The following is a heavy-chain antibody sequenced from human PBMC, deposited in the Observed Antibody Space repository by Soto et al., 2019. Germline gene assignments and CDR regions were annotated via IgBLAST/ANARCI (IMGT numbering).Heavy chain of an antibody. J-gene: IGHJ4*02. CDR1: GFTFGDYA. V-gene: IGHV3-49*03. Sequence: GSLRLSCIASGFTFGDYAMSWFRQAPGKGLEWVGFIRSKAYGGTTEYAASVKGRFTISRDDSKSIAYLQMNSLKTEDTAVYYCTRDSPYSSGWYLDYWGQGTLVTVSS. CDR2: IRSKAYGGTT. D-gene: IGHD6-19*01. CDR3: TRDSPYSSGWYLDY.